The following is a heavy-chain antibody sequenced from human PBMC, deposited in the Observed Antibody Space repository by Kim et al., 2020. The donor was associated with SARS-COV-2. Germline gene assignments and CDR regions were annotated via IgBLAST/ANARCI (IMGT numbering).Heavy chain of an antibody. Sequence: TKYSQKFQGRVTITRDTSASTAYMELSSLRSEDTAVYYCARRSAMVIADYWGQGTLVTVSS. D-gene: IGHD5-18*01. CDR2: T. J-gene: IGHJ4*02. V-gene: IGHV1-3*01. CDR3: ARRSAMVIADY.